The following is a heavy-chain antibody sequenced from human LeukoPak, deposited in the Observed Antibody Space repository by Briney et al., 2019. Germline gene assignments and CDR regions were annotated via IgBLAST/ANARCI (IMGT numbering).Heavy chain of an antibody. J-gene: IGHJ4*02. CDR1: GDSITRSGSF. CDR2: ISYSGST. V-gene: IGHV4-39*07. D-gene: IGHD1-1*01. Sequence: PSETLSLTCTVSGDSITRSGSFWGWIRQAPGKGLEWIGSISYSGSTYHNPSLKSRITISGDTSRRQFSLRLSSVTAADTAVYFCASERVTTGVSPHFDDWGQGTLVTVSS. CDR3: ASERVTTGVSPHFDD.